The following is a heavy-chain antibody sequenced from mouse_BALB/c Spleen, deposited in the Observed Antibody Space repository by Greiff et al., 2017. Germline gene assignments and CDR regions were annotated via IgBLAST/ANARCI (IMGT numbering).Heavy chain of an antibody. CDR2: IRNKANGYTT. V-gene: IGHV7-3*02. CDR3: ARVYGNYDAMDY. Sequence: EVHLVESGGGLVQPGGSLRLSCATSGFTFTDYYMSWVRQPPGKALEWLGFIRNKANGYTTEYSASVKGRFTISRDNSQSILYLQMNTLRAKDSATYYCARVYGNYDAMDYWGQGTSVTVSS. D-gene: IGHD2-1*01. CDR1: GFTFTDYY. J-gene: IGHJ4*01.